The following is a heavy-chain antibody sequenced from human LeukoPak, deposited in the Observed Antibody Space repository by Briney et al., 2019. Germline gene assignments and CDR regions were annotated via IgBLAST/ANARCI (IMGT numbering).Heavy chain of an antibody. D-gene: IGHD2-15*01. V-gene: IGHV4-59*08. CDR2: IYYSGST. J-gene: IGHJ4*02. CDR3: ARHMICGGGNCYGAALEY. CDR1: GGSISSHY. Sequence: SETLSLTCTVSGGSISSHYWSWIRQPPGKGLEWIGYIYYSGSTNYNSSLKSRVTISVDTSKNQFSLKLSSVTAADTAVYYCARHMICGGGNCYGAALEYWGQGTPVTVSS.